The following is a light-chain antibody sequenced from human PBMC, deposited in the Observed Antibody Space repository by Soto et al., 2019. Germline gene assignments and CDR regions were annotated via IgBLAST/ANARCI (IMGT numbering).Light chain of an antibody. CDR2: EVT. V-gene: IGLV2-8*01. CDR3: RSYAGINNVI. Sequence: QSALTQPPSASGSPGQSVTISCTGTSSDVGGYDYVSWYQQQSGKAPKLIIYEVTKRPSGVPDRCSGSKSGNTASLTVSGLQAEDEADYYCRSYAGINNVIFGAGTKLTVL. J-gene: IGLJ2*01. CDR1: SSDVGGYDY.